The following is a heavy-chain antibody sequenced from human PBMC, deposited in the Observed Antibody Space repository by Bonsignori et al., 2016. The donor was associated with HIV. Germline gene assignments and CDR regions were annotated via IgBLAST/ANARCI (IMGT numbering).Heavy chain of an antibody. CDR2: ISSSGSTI. Sequence: GGSLRLSCAASGFTFSSYEMNWVRQAPGKGLEWVSYISSSGSTIYYADSVKGRFTISRDNAKNSLYLQMNSLRAEDTAVYYCARALDPIFGVVNAGYWGQGTLVTVSS. D-gene: IGHD3-3*01. CDR3: ARALDPIFGVVNAGY. J-gene: IGHJ4*02. V-gene: IGHV3-48*03. CDR1: GFTFSSYE.